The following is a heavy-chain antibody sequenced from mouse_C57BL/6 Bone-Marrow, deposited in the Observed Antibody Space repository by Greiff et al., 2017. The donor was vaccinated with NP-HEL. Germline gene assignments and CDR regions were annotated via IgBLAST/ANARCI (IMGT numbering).Heavy chain of an antibody. CDR3: ARSPLWLRRNYYAMDY. V-gene: IGHV3-8*01. D-gene: IGHD2-2*01. Sequence: VQLQQSGPGLAKPSQTLSLTCSVTGYSITSDYWNWIRKFPGNKLEYMGYINYSGSTYYNPSLKSRISITRDTSKNQYYLQLNSVTTEDTATYYCARSPLWLRRNYYAMDYWGQGTSVTVSS. CDR1: GYSITSDY. J-gene: IGHJ4*01. CDR2: INYSGST.